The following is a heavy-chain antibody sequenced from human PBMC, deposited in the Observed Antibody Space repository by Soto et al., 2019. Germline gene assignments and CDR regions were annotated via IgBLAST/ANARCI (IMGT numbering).Heavy chain of an antibody. CDR2: IYYSGST. D-gene: IGHD4-17*01. J-gene: IGHJ3*01. CDR3: SSRVTRATTTADAFDL. V-gene: IGHV4-59*01. Sequence: QVQLQESGPGLVKPSETLSLTCTVSSGSIINYYWSWIRQPPGKGLEWIGFIYYSGSTNYNSLLKRRRTTSAYVSPQQHSLQLLSAAAADTAADYCSSRVTRATTTADAFDLWGPGTMVTVSS. CDR1: SGSIINYY.